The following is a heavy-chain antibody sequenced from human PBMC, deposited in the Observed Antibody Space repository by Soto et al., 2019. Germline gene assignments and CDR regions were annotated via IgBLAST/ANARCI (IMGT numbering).Heavy chain of an antibody. CDR1: GYTFDTSW. Sequence: PGESLKISCHASGYTFDTSWIGWVRQVPGKGLEWMGIIWPRDSDTKYNPSFEGQVTISADKSISTAYLQWSSLKASDSAIYYCARHPVDTDIRWGQGTRVTVSS. V-gene: IGHV5-51*01. D-gene: IGHD5-18*01. CDR2: IWPRDSDT. CDR3: ARHPVDTDIR. J-gene: IGHJ4*02.